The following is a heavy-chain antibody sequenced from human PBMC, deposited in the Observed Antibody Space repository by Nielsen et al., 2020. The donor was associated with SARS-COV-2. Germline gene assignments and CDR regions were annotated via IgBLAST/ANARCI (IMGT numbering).Heavy chain of an antibody. J-gene: IGHJ4*02. Sequence: GESLKISCAASGFTFSSYWMHWVRQAPGKGLEWVSGINWNGGSTGYADSVKGRFTISRDNAKNTLYLQMNSLRAEDTAVYYCARAVTGDWYFDYWGQGTLVTVSS. CDR2: INWNGGST. CDR1: GFTFSSYW. V-gene: IGHV3-74*01. CDR3: ARAVTGDWYFDY. D-gene: IGHD7-27*01.